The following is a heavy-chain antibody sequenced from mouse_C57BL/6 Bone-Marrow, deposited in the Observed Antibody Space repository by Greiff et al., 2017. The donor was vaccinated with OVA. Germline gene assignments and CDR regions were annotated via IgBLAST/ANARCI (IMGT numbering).Heavy chain of an antibody. J-gene: IGHJ3*01. Sequence: QVQLQQSGAELVKPGASVKLYCKASGYTFTEYTIHWVKQRSGQGLEWIGWFYPGSGSIKYNEKFKDKATLTADKSSSTVYMELSRLTSEDSAVYFCARHEAYYDYDGAWFAYWGQGTLVTVSA. D-gene: IGHD2-4*01. CDR3: ARHEAYYDYDGAWFAY. V-gene: IGHV1-62-2*01. CDR2: FYPGSGSI. CDR1: GYTFTEYT.